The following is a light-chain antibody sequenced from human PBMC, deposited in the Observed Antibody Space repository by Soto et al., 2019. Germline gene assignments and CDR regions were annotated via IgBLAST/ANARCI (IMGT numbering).Light chain of an antibody. CDR2: EVS. V-gene: IGLV2-14*01. J-gene: IGLJ2*01. Sequence: QSALTQPASVSGSPGQSITISCTGTSSDVGGYNYVSWYQQHPGKAPKLMISEVSYRPPGVSNRFSGSKSGNTASLTISGLQAEDEADYYCSSYTSSRSLVFGGGTKLTVL. CDR1: SSDVGGYNY. CDR3: SSYTSSRSLV.